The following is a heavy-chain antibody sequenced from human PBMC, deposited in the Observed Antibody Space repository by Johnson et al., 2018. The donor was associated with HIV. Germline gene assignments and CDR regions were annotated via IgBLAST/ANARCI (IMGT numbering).Heavy chain of an antibody. D-gene: IGHD2-15*01. Sequence: QVQLVESGGGVVQPGGSLRLSCAASGFTFSKYGMHWVRQAPGTGLDWVAFIRYDGSSRYYANSVKGRFTISRDNSKSTLYLQMHSLRPEDTAVYYCVKGDEVVAATSGFDIWGQGTMVTVSS. CDR3: VKGDEVVAATSGFDI. CDR2: IRYDGSSR. V-gene: IGHV3-30*02. J-gene: IGHJ3*02. CDR1: GFTFSKYG.